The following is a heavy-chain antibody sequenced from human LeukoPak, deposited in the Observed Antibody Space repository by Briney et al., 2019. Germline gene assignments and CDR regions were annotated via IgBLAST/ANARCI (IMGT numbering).Heavy chain of an antibody. CDR3: ARVEGDYYYYYYMDV. Sequence: GGSLRLSCAASGFTVNNNYMIWVRQAPGKGLEWVSLIYSGGTTYHADSVKGRFTISRDNSKNTLYLQMNSLRAEDTAVYYCARVEGDYYYYYYMDVWGKGTTVTVSS. J-gene: IGHJ6*03. V-gene: IGHV3-53*01. CDR1: GFTVNNNY. D-gene: IGHD2-21*02. CDR2: IYSGGTT.